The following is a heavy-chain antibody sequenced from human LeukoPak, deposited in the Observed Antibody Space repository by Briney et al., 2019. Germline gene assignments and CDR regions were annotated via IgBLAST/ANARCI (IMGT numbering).Heavy chain of an antibody. V-gene: IGHV1-24*01. CDR2: FDPEDGET. CDR1: GYTLTELS. CDR3: ATSYSEVMRFDY. J-gene: IGHJ4*02. D-gene: IGHD2-15*01. Sequence: ASVKVSCKVSGYTLTELSMHWVRPAPGKGLEWMGGFDPEDGETIYAQKFQGRVTMTEDTSTDTAYMELSSLRSEYTAVYYCATSYSEVMRFDYWGQGTLVTVSS.